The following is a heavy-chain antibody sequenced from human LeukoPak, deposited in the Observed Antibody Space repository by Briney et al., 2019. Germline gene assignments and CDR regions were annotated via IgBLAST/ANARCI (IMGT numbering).Heavy chain of an antibody. V-gene: IGHV5-51*01. CDR2: IYPDVSNT. D-gene: IGHD3-10*01. J-gene: IGHJ6*03. Sequence: GESLKISCKGSGYSFTNYWIGWVRQMPGKGLEWMGIIYPDVSNTRYSPSSQGQVTISADKSISTAYLQWSFLKAADTAMYYCARLSDSGNYFYMDVWGKGTTVTVSS. CDR3: ARLSDSGNYFYMDV. CDR1: GYSFTNYW.